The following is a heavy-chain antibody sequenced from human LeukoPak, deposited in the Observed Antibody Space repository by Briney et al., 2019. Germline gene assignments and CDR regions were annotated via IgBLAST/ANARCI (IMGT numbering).Heavy chain of an antibody. D-gene: IGHD6-13*01. CDR1: GYTFTSYY. Sequence: SVKVSCKASGYTFTSYYMHWVRQAPGQGLEWMGRIIPILGIANYAQKFQGRVTITADKSTSTAYMELSSLRSEDTAVYYCARNSPGIAAAGGAFDIWGQGTMVTVSS. CDR3: ARNSPGIAAAGGAFDI. J-gene: IGHJ3*02. CDR2: IIPILGIA. V-gene: IGHV1-69*02.